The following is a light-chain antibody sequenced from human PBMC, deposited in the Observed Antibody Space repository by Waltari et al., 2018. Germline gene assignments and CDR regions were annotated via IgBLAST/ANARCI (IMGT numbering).Light chain of an antibody. J-gene: IGLJ1*01. CDR2: DVS. CDR3: TSYTSSNTLG. Sequence: SALTQLASVSGSPVYSFTISCTAPIRDVGGCYYLLFYQEPPGTSPKLMIYDVSNRPSGVYNLLSGSKSGNTASMTISGLQAEDEADYYCTSYTSSNTLGFGTGNKVTVL. CDR1: IRDVGGCYY. V-gene: IGLV2-14*03.